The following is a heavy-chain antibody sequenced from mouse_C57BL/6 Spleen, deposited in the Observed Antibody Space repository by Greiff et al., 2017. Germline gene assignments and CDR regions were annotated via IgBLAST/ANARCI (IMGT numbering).Heavy chain of an antibody. CDR1: GYTFTSYW. J-gene: IGHJ2*01. V-gene: IGHV1-55*01. Sequence: QVQLQQPGAELVKPGASVKLSCKASGYTFTSYWITWVKQRPGQGLEWIGDIYPGSGSTNYNEKFKSKATLTVDTPSSTAYMQISSLTPEYSAVSVCSSSIARVVATDYWGQGTPLTVSA. CDR3: SSSIARVVATDY. CDR2: IYPGSGST. D-gene: IGHD1-1*01.